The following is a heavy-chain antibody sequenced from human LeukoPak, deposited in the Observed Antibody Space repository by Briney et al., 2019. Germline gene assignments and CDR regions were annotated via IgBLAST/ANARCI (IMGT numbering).Heavy chain of an antibody. J-gene: IGHJ4*02. V-gene: IGHV3-21*01. D-gene: IGHD2-2*01. Sequence: GGSLRLSCAASGFTFSSYSMNWVRQAPGKGLEWVSSISSSSRYIYYADSVKGRFTISRDNAKNSLYLQMNSLRAEDAAVYYCARGDPTTIVAVPAAISSPLPDYWGQGTLVTVSS. CDR3: ARGDPTTIVAVPAAISSPLPDY. CDR1: GFTFSSYS. CDR2: ISSSSRYI.